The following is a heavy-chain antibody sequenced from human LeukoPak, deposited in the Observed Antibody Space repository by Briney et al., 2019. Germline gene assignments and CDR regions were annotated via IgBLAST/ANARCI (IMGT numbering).Heavy chain of an antibody. D-gene: IGHD3-22*01. CDR3: ARDWDFYDSSGYYGFDI. CDR2: INSNSGGT. CDR1: GYSFTGYY. J-gene: IGHJ3*02. Sequence: ASVKVSCKASGYSFTGYYIHWVRQAPGQGLEWTGWINSNSGGTNYAQKFQGRVTMTRDTSISTAYKELRRLRSDDTAIYYCARDWDFYDSSGYYGFDIWGQGTMVTVSS. V-gene: IGHV1-2*02.